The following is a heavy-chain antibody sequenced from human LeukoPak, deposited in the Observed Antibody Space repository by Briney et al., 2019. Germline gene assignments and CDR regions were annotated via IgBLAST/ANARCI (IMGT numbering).Heavy chain of an antibody. J-gene: IGHJ5*02. CDR1: GYTFTSYG. CDR2: ISAYNGNT. D-gene: IGHD2-2*01. Sequence: GASVKVSCKASGYTFTSYGISWVRQAPGQGLEWMGWISAYNGNTNYAQKLQGRVTMTTDTSTSTAYMELRSLRSDDTAVYYCARSGYCSSTSCRSGWFDPWGQGTLVTVSS. V-gene: IGHV1-18*01. CDR3: ARSGYCSSTSCRSGWFDP.